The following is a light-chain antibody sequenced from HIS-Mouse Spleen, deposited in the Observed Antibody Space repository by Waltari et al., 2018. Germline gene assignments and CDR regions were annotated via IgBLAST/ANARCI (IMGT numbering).Light chain of an antibody. J-gene: IGKJ1*01. CDR3: QQSYRTPRT. CDR2: AAS. CDR1: QSISSY. V-gene: IGKV1-39*01. Sequence: DIQMTQSPSSLSASVGDRVTITCRASQSISSYLNWYQQKPGKAPKLLIYAASSLQSGVPCRFSGSGSGTDFTLTISSLQPEDFATYYCQQSYRTPRTFGQGTKVEIK.